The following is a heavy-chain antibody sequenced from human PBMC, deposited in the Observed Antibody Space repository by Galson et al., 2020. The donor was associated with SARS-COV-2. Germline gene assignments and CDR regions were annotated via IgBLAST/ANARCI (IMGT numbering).Heavy chain of an antibody. D-gene: IGHD6-19*01. J-gene: IGHJ4*02. CDR3: VRHSRYSGGPADS. Sequence: SDTLSLTCSVSYVSNRSSSDYWGWIRQSPGRGLEWIGNIYCGGNTDYNPSLKSRVTISVDTSKNQFSLRLSSVIAPDTSVYYCVRHSRYSGGPADSGGQGILVTVSS. V-gene: IGHV4-39*01. CDR1: YVSNRSSSDY. CDR2: IYCGGNT.